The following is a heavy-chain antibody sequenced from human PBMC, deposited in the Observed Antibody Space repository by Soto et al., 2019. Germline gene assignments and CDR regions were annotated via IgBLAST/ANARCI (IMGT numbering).Heavy chain of an antibody. CDR3: ARLEGLATISYYFDF. V-gene: IGHV4-39*01. Sequence: QLQLQESGPGLVKPSEALSLTCSVSGGSISSSSYYWGWIRQPPGKGLEWIGSIYYSGSTYYNPSLKNPVTISIDKSKNQFSLKLSSLTAADTAVYYCARLEGLATISYYFDFWGQGTLVTVSS. CDR1: GGSISSSSYY. CDR2: IYYSGST. J-gene: IGHJ4*02. D-gene: IGHD3-9*01.